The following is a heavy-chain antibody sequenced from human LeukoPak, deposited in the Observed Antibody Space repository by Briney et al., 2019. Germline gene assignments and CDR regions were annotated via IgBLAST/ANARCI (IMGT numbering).Heavy chain of an antibody. CDR1: GGSISSYY. J-gene: IGHJ4*02. CDR2: IYYSGST. Sequence: PSETLSLTCTVSGGSISSYYWSWIRQPPGKGLEWIGYIYYSGSTNYNPSLKSRVTISVDTSKNQFSLKLSSVTAADTAVYYCAKGNGVGATDYWGQGTLVTVSS. CDR3: AKGNGVGATDY. V-gene: IGHV4-59*08. D-gene: IGHD1-26*01.